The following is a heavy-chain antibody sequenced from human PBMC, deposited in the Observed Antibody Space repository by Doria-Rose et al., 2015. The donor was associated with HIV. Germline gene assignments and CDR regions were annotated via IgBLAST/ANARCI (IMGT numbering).Heavy chain of an antibody. CDR2: MFSDDER. CDR3: ARIKSSRWYHKYYFDF. V-gene: IGHV2-26*01. Sequence: QVTLKESGPVLVKPTETLTLTCTVSGVSLSSPGMGVSWTRQPPGKALERLANMFSDDERSYKTSLKSRLTISRVTSKSQVVLTMTDMDPVDTATYYCARIKSSRWYHKYYFDFWGQGTLVIVSA. CDR1: GVSLSSPGMG. J-gene: IGHJ4*02. D-gene: IGHD6-13*01.